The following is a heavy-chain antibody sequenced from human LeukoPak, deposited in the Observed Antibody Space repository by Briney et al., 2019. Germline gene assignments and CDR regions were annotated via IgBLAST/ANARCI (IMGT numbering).Heavy chain of an antibody. V-gene: IGHV1-46*01. CDR1: GYTFTSSY. J-gene: IGHJ5*02. CDR3: ARDRSGSYLANWFDP. D-gene: IGHD1-26*01. CDR2: INPSGGST. Sequence: APVKLSRKASGYTFTSSYMHWVRQAPGPGLEWMGVINPSGGSTSYAQKFQGRVTMTRDTSTNTVYMELSSLRSEDTAVYYCARDRSGSYLANWFDPWGQGTLVTVSS.